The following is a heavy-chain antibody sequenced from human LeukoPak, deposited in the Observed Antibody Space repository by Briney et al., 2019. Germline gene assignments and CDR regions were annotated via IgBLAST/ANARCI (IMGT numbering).Heavy chain of an antibody. V-gene: IGHV3-30*04. J-gene: IGHJ1*01. CDR2: ISYDGSNK. CDR1: GSTFSSYA. CDR3: ASEYREDHSGSQYFQH. Sequence: GGSLRLSCAASGSTFSSYAMHWVRQAPGKGLEWVALISYDGSNKYYADSVKGRFTVSRDNSKNTLYLQMNSLRVEDTAVYYCASEYREDHSGSQYFQHWGQGTLVTVSS. D-gene: IGHD6-19*01.